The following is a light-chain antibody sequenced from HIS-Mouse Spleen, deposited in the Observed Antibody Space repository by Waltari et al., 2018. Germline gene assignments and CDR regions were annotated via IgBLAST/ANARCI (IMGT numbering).Light chain of an antibody. J-gene: IGLJ1*01. CDR1: NIGSKS. V-gene: IGLV3-21*03. Sequence: SYVLTQPPSVSVAPGKTASITCGGNNIGSKSVHWYQQKPGQAPVLVVYDGSDRPSGIPGRFSGSNSGNTATLTIIRVEAGDEADYYCEVWDSSSDHPYVFGTGTKVTVL. CDR3: EVWDSSSDHPYV. CDR2: DGS.